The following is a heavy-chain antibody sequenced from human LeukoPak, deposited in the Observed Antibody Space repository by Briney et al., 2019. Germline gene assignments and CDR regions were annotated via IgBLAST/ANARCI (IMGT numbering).Heavy chain of an antibody. CDR1: GFSLSTSGVG. J-gene: IGHJ4*02. CDR3: AHRTDSSSWTGDYFDY. D-gene: IGHD6-13*01. Sequence: SGPTLVKPTQTLALTCTFSGFSLSTSGVGVGWIRQPPGKALEWLALIYWDDDKRYSPSLKSRLTITKDTSKNQAVLTMTNMDPVDTATYYCAHRTDSSSWTGDYFDYWGQGTLVTVSS. CDR2: IYWDDDK. V-gene: IGHV2-5*02.